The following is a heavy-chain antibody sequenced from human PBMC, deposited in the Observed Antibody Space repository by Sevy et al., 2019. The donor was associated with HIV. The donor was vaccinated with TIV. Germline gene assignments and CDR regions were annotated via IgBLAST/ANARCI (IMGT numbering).Heavy chain of an antibody. Sequence: SETLSLTCTVSGGSISSYYWSWIRQPAGKGLEWIGRIYTSGSTNYNPPLKSRVTMSVDTSKNQFSLKLSSVTAADTAVYYCAREFCSSTSCYLYYYYGMDVWGQGTTVTVSS. J-gene: IGHJ6*02. CDR1: GGSISSYY. V-gene: IGHV4-4*07. CDR3: AREFCSSTSCYLYYYYGMDV. CDR2: IYTSGST. D-gene: IGHD2-2*01.